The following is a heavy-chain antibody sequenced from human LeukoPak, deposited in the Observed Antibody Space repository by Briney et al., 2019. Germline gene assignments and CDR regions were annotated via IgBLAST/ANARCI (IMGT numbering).Heavy chain of an antibody. D-gene: IGHD6-19*01. V-gene: IGHV3-53*01. Sequence: GGSLRLSCAASGFTFSSYAMSWVRQAPGKGLEWVSVIYSGGSTYYADSVKGRFTISRDNSKNTLYLQMNSLRAEDTAVYYCAGELAVAGTLDYWGQGTLVTVSS. J-gene: IGHJ4*02. CDR1: GFTFSSYA. CDR3: AGELAVAGTLDY. CDR2: IYSGGST.